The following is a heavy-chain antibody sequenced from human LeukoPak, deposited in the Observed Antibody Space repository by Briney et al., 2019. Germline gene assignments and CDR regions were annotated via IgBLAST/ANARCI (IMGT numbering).Heavy chain of an antibody. CDR2: INPNSGGT. D-gene: IGHD2-15*01. Sequence: ASVKVSCKASGYTFTGYYMHWVRQAPGQGLEWMGWINPNSGGTNYAQKFQGRVTMTRDTSISTAYMELSRLRSDDTAVYYCARSRINSYYYGMDVWGQGTTVTVSS. V-gene: IGHV1-2*02. CDR3: ARSRINSYYYGMDV. CDR1: GYTFTGYY. J-gene: IGHJ6*02.